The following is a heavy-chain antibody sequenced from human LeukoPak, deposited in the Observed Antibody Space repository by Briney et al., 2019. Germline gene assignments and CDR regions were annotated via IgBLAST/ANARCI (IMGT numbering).Heavy chain of an antibody. J-gene: IGHJ4*02. Sequence: GSLRLSCAASGFPFNTYAMSWVRQAPGKGLEYISVIRPTGTNTYYASSVKGRFTISRDDSRTTVYLQMSSLRAEDTAIYYCAKLAFYETSAPLRDISFWGQGTLVTVSS. CDR1: GFPFNTYA. CDR3: AKLAFYETSAPLRDISF. D-gene: IGHD3-3*02. CDR2: IRPTGTNT. V-gene: IGHV3-23*01.